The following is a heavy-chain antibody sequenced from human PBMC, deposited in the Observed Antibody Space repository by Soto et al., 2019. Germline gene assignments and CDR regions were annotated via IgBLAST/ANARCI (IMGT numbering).Heavy chain of an antibody. V-gene: IGHV4-59*08. J-gene: IGHJ4*02. CDR2: IYYSGST. CDR1: GGSISGYY. D-gene: IGHD3-16*01. CDR3: GSPTYGWGSTYFDY. Sequence: ASETLSLTCTVSGGSISGYYWSWIRQPPGKGLEWIGYIYYSGSTNYNPSLKSRVTISVDTSKNQFSLKLNSMTAADTAVYYCGSPTYGWGSTYFDYWAQGILVTVS.